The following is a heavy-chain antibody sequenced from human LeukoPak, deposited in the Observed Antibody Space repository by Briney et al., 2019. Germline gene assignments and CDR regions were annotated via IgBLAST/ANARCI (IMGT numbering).Heavy chain of an antibody. J-gene: IGHJ4*02. CDR2: IYYSGST. D-gene: IGHD6-19*01. CDR1: GGSISSYY. Sequence: SETLSLTCTVSGGSISSYYWSWIRQPPGKGLEWIGYIYYSGSTNYNPSLKSRATISIDTSKNQLSLTLSPVTAADTAIYYCAREYTLYISGWFIDFWGQGTVVTVSS. CDR3: AREYTLYISGWFIDF. V-gene: IGHV4-59*12.